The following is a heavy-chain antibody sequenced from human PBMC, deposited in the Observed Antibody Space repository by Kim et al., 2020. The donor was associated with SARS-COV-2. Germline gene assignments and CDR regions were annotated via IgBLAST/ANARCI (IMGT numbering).Heavy chain of an antibody. CDR3: ARGGNSAYDEGHFDY. D-gene: IGHD5-12*01. Sequence: ASVKVSCKASGYTFTNYAIHWVRQAPGQRPEWMGWIHADNGNTKYSEKFQDRVTITRDTSASTAYMDLSSLRSEDTAVYYCARGGNSAYDEGHFDYWGQGTLVTVSS. CDR2: IHADNGNT. V-gene: IGHV1-3*01. J-gene: IGHJ4*02. CDR1: GYTFTNYA.